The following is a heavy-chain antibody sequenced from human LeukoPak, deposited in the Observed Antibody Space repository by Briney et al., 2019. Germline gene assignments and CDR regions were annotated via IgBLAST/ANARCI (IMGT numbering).Heavy chain of an antibody. CDR3: ARHVGGSGWYWYFDL. D-gene: IGHD6-19*01. CDR2: IYHNGTP. J-gene: IGHJ2*01. Sequence: PWETLSLTCAVSVGSISSGNWWSWVRQSPGKGLEWIGEIYHNGTPNYNPSLKSRVTISVDTSKNQFSLKLSSVTAADTAVYYCARHVGGSGWYWYFDLWGRGTLVTVSS. CDR1: VGSISSGNW. V-gene: IGHV4-4*02.